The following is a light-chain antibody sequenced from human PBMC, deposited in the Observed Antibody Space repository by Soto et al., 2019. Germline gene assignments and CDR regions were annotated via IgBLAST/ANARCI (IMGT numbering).Light chain of an antibody. CDR2: DAS. V-gene: IGKV1-5*01. Sequence: DIQMTHSPSTLSGSVGDRVTITCRASQTISSWLAWYQQKPGKAPELLIYDASNLESGVPSRFSGSGSETEFTLTISSLQPDDFATYYCLQYNSYLVTFGQGTKGDIK. CDR3: LQYNSYLVT. J-gene: IGKJ1*01. CDR1: QTISSW.